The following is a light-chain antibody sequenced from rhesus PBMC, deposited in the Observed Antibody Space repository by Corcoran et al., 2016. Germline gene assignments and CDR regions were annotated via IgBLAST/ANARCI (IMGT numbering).Light chain of an antibody. V-gene: IGKV2-82*01. CDR3: MQALRSPWT. CDR1: QSLVYSDGKTY. Sequence: DIVMTQTPLSLPVTLGEPASISCRSSQSLVYSDGKTYLDWYLQKPGQSPQLIKYLVSKRASGVPDKVSGRGSGTALTLKSSRVEAEGVGVFYCMQALRSPWTFGQGTKVEIK. CDR2: LVS. J-gene: IGKJ1*01.